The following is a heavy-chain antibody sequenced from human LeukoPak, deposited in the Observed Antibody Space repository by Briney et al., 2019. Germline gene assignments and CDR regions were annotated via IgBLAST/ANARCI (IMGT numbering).Heavy chain of an antibody. CDR1: GGSISSSSYY. V-gene: IGHV4-39*07. D-gene: IGHD3-16*01. CDR3: ARTYYPTRFAYDY. J-gene: IGHJ4*02. Sequence: SETLSLTCTVSGGSISSSSYYWGWIRQPPGKGLEWIGSIYYSGSTYYNPSLKSRVTISVDTSKNQFSLKLSSVTAADTAVFYCARTYYPTRFAYDYWGQGTLVTVSS. CDR2: IYYSGST.